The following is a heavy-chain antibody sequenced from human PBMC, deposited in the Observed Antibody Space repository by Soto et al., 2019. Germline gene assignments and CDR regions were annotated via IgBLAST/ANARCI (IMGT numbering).Heavy chain of an antibody. Sequence: EVQLLESGGGLVQPGGSLRLSCAASGFTFSNYAMSWVRQAPGKGLEWVSGLSSGGENTYYVDSVKGRFTISRDNSKNTLYLQMNSLRVEDTAVYYCAKSRRTSATGPDFWGQGTLVTVSS. CDR1: GFTFSNYA. CDR3: AKSRRTSATGPDF. J-gene: IGHJ4*02. D-gene: IGHD6-13*01. CDR2: LSSGGENT. V-gene: IGHV3-23*01.